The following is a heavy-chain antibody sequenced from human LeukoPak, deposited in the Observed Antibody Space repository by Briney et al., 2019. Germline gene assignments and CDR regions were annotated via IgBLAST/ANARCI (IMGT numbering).Heavy chain of an antibody. J-gene: IGHJ4*02. V-gene: IGHV1-18*01. D-gene: IGHD3-22*01. CDR3: ARSSGGNYYANNGYYSDY. CDR2: ISAYNGKT. Sequence: ASVKVSCKASGYTFTSYGVSWVRQAPGQGLEWMGWISAYNGKTNYAQKLQGRVTMTTDTSTSTAYMELRSLRSDDTAVYYCARSSGGNYYANNGYYSDYWGQGTLVTVSS. CDR1: GYTFTSYG.